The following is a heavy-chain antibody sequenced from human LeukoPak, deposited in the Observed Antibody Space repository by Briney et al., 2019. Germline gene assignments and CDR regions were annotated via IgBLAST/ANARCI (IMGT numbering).Heavy chain of an antibody. CDR2: IRYDGSNK. Sequence: GGSLRLSCLGSGFNFRYFWMSWVRQAPGKGLEWVAFIRYDGSNKYYADSVKGRFTISRDNSKNTLYLQMNSLRAEDTAVYYCATGIAAASTDYWGQGTLVTVSS. CDR3: ATGIAAASTDY. CDR1: GFNFRYFW. D-gene: IGHD6-13*01. J-gene: IGHJ4*02. V-gene: IGHV3-30*02.